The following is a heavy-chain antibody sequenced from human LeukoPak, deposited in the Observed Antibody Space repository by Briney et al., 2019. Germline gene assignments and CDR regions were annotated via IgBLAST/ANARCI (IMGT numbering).Heavy chain of an antibody. J-gene: IGHJ6*03. CDR1: GFTFSSYA. CDR2: ISGRGGST. D-gene: IGHD6-6*01. V-gene: IGHV3-23*01. Sequence: PGGSLRLSRAASGFTFSSYAMSWVRQAPGKGLEWVSAISGRGGSTYYADSVKGRFTISRDNSKNTLYLQMNSLRAEDTAVYYCAKGGGYSSSSRGYYYYMDVWGKGTTVTVSS. CDR3: AKGGGYSSSSRGYYYYMDV.